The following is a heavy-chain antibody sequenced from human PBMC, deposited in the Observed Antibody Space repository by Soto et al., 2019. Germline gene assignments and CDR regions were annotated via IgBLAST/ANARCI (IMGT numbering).Heavy chain of an antibody. CDR3: ARGWGVDIVATIKGGEYYYGMDV. Sequence: SETLSLTCTVSGGSISSYYWSWIRQPPGKGLEWIGYIYYSGSTNYNPSLKSRVTISVDTSKNQFSLKLSSVTAADTAVYYCARGWGVDIVATIKGGEYYYGMDVWGQGTTVTVSS. D-gene: IGHD5-12*01. CDR2: IYYSGST. CDR1: GGSISSYY. V-gene: IGHV4-59*01. J-gene: IGHJ6*02.